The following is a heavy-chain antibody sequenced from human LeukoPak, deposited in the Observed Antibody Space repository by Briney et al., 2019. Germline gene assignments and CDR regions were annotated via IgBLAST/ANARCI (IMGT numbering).Heavy chain of an antibody. CDR1: GFTFSSYG. CDR2: ISGSGGST. V-gene: IGHV3-23*01. D-gene: IGHD3-9*01. Sequence: GGSLRLSCAASGFTFSSYGMSWVRQAPGKGLEWVSAISGSGGSTYYADSVKGRFTISRDNSKNTLYLQMNSLRAEDTAVYYCAKGFGFDWLPYYFDYWGQGTLVTVSS. CDR3: AKGFGFDWLPYYFDY. J-gene: IGHJ4*02.